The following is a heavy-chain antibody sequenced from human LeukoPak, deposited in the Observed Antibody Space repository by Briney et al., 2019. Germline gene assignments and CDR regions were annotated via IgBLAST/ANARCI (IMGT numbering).Heavy chain of an antibody. CDR2: NHDSGTT. CDR1: GDSMSSYF. D-gene: IGHD5-18*01. J-gene: IGHJ6*03. Sequence: SETLSLTCTVSGDSMSSYFWSWIRQPPGKGLEWIAYNHDSGTTNYNPSLKSRVTTSIDTSKNQFSLKLNSVTPADTAVYYCARTEESGYSYGYFGYYYYMDVWGKGTTVTVSS. CDR3: ARTEESGYSYGYFGYYYYMDV. V-gene: IGHV4-59*01.